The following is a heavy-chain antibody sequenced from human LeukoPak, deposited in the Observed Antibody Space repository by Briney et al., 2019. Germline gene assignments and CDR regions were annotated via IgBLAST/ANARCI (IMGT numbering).Heavy chain of an antibody. J-gene: IGHJ6*03. V-gene: IGHV4-61*02. CDR1: GGSISSASYY. CDR2: IYISGST. CDR3: ARGWVYDQYHHIDV. D-gene: IGHD2-8*01. Sequence: PSQTLSLTCTVSGGSISSASYYWSWIRQPAGKGLEWIGRIYISGSTNYKSSLKSRFTISVNNSNNQFSLKLSSVTAADTAVYYCARGWVYDQYHHIDVWGKGTTVTISS.